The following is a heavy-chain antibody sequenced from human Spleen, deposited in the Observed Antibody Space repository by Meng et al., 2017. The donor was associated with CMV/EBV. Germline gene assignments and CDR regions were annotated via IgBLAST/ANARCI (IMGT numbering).Heavy chain of an antibody. CDR2: IYYSGST. CDR1: GGSISSSSYD. J-gene: IGHJ4*02. V-gene: IGHV4-39*07. D-gene: IGHD2-2*02. CDR3: AREDIVVVPAAIHYY. Sequence: GGSISSSSYDWGWIRQPPGKGLEWIGSIYYSGSTYYNPSLKSRVTISVDTSKNQFSLKLSSVTAADTAVYYCAREDIVVVPAAIHYYWGQGTLVTVSS.